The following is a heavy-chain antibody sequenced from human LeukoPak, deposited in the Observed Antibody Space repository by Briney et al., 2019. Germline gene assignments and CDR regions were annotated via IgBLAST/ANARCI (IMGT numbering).Heavy chain of an antibody. V-gene: IGHV4-59*01. Sequence: SETLSLTCTVSGGSISSYYRSWIRQPPAKGLEWIGYIYYSGSTNYNPSLKSRGTISVDTSKNQFSLKLSSVTAADTAVYYCARELEYYDILTGYYPYNWFDPWGQGTLVTVSS. CDR2: IYYSGST. J-gene: IGHJ5*02. CDR3: ARELEYYDILTGYYPYNWFDP. D-gene: IGHD3-9*01. CDR1: GGSISSYY.